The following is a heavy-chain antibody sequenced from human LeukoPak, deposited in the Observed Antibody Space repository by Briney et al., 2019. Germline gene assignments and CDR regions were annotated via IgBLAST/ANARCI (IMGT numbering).Heavy chain of an antibody. CDR2: IKSKTDGGTT. D-gene: IGHD6-19*01. J-gene: IGHJ1*01. Sequence: PGGSLRLSCAASGFTFSNAWMSWVRQAPGKGLEWVGRIKSKTDGGTTDYAAPVKGRFTISRDDSKTTLYLQMNSLKTEDTAVYYCTSVNVWLVRYPQHWGQGTLVTVSS. CDR3: TSVNVWLVRYPQH. V-gene: IGHV3-15*01. CDR1: GFTFSNAW.